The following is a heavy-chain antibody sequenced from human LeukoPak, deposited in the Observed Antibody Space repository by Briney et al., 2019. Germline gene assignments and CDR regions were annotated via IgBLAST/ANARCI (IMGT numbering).Heavy chain of an antibody. CDR2: IYYSGST. V-gene: IGHV4-31*03. CDR3: AASSGVTLGRF. CDR1: GGSISSGGYY. D-gene: IGHD3-16*01. Sequence: SETQSLTCTVSGGSISSGGYYWSWIRQHPGKGLEWIGYIYYSGSTYYNPSLKSRVTISVDTSMNQVSLKLSSLTAADTAVYYCAASSGVTLGRFWGQGTLVTVSS. J-gene: IGHJ4*02.